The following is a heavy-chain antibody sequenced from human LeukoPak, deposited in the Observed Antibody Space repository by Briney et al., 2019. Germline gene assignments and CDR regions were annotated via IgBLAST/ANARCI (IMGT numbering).Heavy chain of an antibody. CDR1: GFTFSSYA. V-gene: IGHV3-23*01. Sequence: GGSLRLSCAASGFTFSSYAMSWARQAPGKGLEWVSGISGSGDNTYYADSVKGRFTISRDNSKNTLYLQMNSLRAEDTAVYYCARDLMYYFDYWGQGTLVTVSS. J-gene: IGHJ4*02. CDR3: ARDLMYYFDY. D-gene: IGHD3-10*02. CDR2: ISGSGDNT.